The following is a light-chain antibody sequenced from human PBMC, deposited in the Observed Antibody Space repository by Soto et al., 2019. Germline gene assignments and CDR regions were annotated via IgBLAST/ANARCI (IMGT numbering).Light chain of an antibody. CDR1: QSIRTY. V-gene: IGKV1-39*01. Sequence: DIQMTQSPSSLSASVRDRVTITCWASQSIRTYLNWYQQKPGRAPKLLIYAASSLQSGVPSRFSGSGSGTDFTLSISSLQPEDFATYYCQQSHRTPFTFGGGTKVEIK. CDR3: QQSHRTPFT. CDR2: AAS. J-gene: IGKJ4*01.